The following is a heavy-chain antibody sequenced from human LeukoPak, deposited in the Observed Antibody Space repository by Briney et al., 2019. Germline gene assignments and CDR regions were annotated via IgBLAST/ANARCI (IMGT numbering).Heavy chain of an antibody. V-gene: IGHV3-48*01. D-gene: IGHD1-1*01. CDR3: ARDWKTNSFDY. Sequence: GGSLRLSCAASGFTFSTYSMNWVRQAPGKGLEWVSYLSSSSDTIFYADSVKGRFTISRDNAKNTLYLQMDSLRAEDTAIYYCARDWKTNSFDYWGQGTLVTVSS. CDR2: LSSSSDTI. J-gene: IGHJ4*02. CDR1: GFTFSTYS.